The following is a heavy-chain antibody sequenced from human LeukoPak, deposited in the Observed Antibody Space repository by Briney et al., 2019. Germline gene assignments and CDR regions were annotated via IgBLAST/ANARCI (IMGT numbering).Heavy chain of an antibody. V-gene: IGHV1-2*02. CDR3: ARAADDSSGYFGGSGY. CDR1: GYTFTGYY. Sequence: GASVKVSCKASGYTFTGYYMHWVRQAPGQGREWMGWINPNSGGTNYAQKFQGRVTMTRDTSISTAYMELSRLRSDDTAVYYCARAADDSSGYFGGSGYWGQGTLVTVSS. J-gene: IGHJ4*02. D-gene: IGHD3-22*01. CDR2: INPNSGGT.